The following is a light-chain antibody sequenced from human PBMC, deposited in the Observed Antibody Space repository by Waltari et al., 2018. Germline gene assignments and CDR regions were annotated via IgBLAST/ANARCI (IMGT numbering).Light chain of an antibody. J-gene: IGLJ3*02. Sequence: QSVLTQPPSASGTPGQRFTISCSGSSSNIGSSFVCWYQHLPGTAPKLLIYRNDQRPSGVPDRCSGSRSGTSASLAISGLRSEDEADYYCAAWDDSLTVRFGGGTKLTVL. CDR1: SSNIGSSF. V-gene: IGLV1-47*01. CDR3: AAWDDSLTVR. CDR2: RND.